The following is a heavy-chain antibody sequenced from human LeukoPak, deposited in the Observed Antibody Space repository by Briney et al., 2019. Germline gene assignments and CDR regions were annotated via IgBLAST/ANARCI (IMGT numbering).Heavy chain of an antibody. CDR3: AKDPVYYDSSGYYRSYFDY. Sequence: GGSLRLSCAASGFTFNSYSMNWVRQAPGKGLEWVSAISGSGGSTYYADSVKGRFTISRDNSKNTLYLQMNSLRAEDTAVYYCAKDPVYYDSSGYYRSYFDYWGQGTLVTVSS. D-gene: IGHD3-22*01. V-gene: IGHV3-23*01. CDR2: ISGSGGST. J-gene: IGHJ4*02. CDR1: GFTFNSYS.